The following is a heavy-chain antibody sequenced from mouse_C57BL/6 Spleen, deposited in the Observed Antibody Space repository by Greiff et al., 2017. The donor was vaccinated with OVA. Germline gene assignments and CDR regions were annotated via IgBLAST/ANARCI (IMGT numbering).Heavy chain of an antibody. D-gene: IGHD1-1*01. CDR3: ARDYGSSPFAY. J-gene: IGHJ3*01. CDR1: GYTFTDYT. CDR2: INPNNGGT. Sequence: EVQLQQSGPELVKPGASVKMSCKASGYTFTDYTMHWVKQSHGKSLEWIGYINPNNGGTSYNQKFKGKATLTVNKSSSTAYMGLRSLTSEDSAVDYCARDYGSSPFAYWGQGTLVTVSA. V-gene: IGHV1-22*01.